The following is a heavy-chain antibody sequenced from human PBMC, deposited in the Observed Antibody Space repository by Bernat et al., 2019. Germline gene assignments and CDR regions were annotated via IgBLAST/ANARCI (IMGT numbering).Heavy chain of an antibody. D-gene: IGHD6-13*01. J-gene: IGHJ4*02. CDR3: ARLGSRWSLDY. V-gene: IGHV3-33*01. Sequence: QVQLVESGGGVVQPGRSLRLSCAASGFTFSAFGIHWVRQAPGKGLEWVAVIWYDGSNKYYTDSVKGRFTISRDNSENTVYLQMNSLRAEDTAVYYCARLGSRWSLDYWGQGTLVTVSS. CDR1: GFTFSAFG. CDR2: IWYDGSNK.